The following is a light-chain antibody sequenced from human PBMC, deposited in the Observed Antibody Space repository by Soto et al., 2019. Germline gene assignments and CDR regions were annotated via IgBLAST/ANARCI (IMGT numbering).Light chain of an antibody. Sequence: DIEMTQSPSSLSASVGDRVTITCRASQSISTSFSTSLSWYQQKPRKAPNLLIYAASNLQSGVPSRFSGSGSGTDFTLTISSLQPEDFATYYCQQGHRIPLSFGGGTKVEIK. CDR1: QSISTS. V-gene: IGKV1-39*01. CDR3: QQGHRIPLS. CDR2: AAS. J-gene: IGKJ4*01.